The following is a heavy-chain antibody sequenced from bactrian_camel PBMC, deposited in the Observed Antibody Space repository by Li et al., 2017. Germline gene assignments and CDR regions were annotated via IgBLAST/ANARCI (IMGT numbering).Heavy chain of an antibody. Sequence: HVQLVESGGGAVQAGGSLRLSCTAVSGRTFEDPAMAWYRQAPGNECEFVSAILTHGAAYYADAVKGRFTISHDSAENTMYLQKNDLKPEDTAMYYCAAVRGADYSLSTACSRGQGTQVTVS. V-gene: IGHV3S55*01. J-gene: IGHJ4*01. CDR1: GRTFEDPA. D-gene: IGHD4*01. CDR2: ILTHGAA. CDR3: AAVRGADYSLSTACS.